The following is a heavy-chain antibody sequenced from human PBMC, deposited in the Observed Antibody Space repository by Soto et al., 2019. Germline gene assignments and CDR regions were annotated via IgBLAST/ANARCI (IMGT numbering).Heavy chain of an antibody. D-gene: IGHD3-9*01. CDR1: GFTFSSYA. CDR2: ISGSGGST. J-gene: IGHJ4*02. Sequence: PGGSLRLSGAASGFTFSSYAMSWVRQAPGKGLEGVSAISGSGGSTYYADSVKGRFTISRDNSKNTLYLQMNSLRAEDTAVYYCAKVGYYDILTGYFDYWGQGTLVTVSS. V-gene: IGHV3-23*01. CDR3: AKVGYYDILTGYFDY.